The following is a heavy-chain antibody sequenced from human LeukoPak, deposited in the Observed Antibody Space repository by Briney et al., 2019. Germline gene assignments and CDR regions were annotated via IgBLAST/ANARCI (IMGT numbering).Heavy chain of an antibody. J-gene: IGHJ4*02. CDR2: INPNSGGT. V-gene: IGHV1-2*06. CDR1: GYTFTGYY. Sequence: ASVKVSCKASGYTFTGYYMHWVRQAPGQGLEWMERINPNSGGTNYAQKFQGRVTMTRDTSISTAYMELSRLRSDDTAVYYCARSLYYYDSSGYYEIDYWGQGTLVTVSS. CDR3: ARSLYYYDSSGYYEIDY. D-gene: IGHD3-22*01.